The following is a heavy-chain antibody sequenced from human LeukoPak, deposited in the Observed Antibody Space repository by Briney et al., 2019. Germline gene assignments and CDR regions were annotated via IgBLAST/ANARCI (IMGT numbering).Heavy chain of an antibody. J-gene: IGHJ4*02. CDR3: ARCTMIVGGYYFDY. V-gene: IGHV1-69*06. CDR1: GGTFSSYA. Sequence: GSSVKVSCKASGGTFSSYAISWVRQAPGQGLEWMGGIIPIFGTANYAQKFQGRVTITADKSTSTAYMELSSLRSEDTAVYYCARCTMIVGGYYFDYWGQGTLVTVSS. D-gene: IGHD3-22*01. CDR2: IIPIFGTA.